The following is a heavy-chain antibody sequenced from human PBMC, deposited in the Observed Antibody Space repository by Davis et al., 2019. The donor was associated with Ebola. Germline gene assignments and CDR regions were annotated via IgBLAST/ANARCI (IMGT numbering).Heavy chain of an antibody. J-gene: IGHJ5*02. V-gene: IGHV3-30*04. CDR2: ISYDGSNK. D-gene: IGHD5-18*01. CDR3: ARARAMFT. Sequence: GGSLRLSCAASGFTFSSYAMHWVRQAPGKGLEWVAVISYDGSNKYYADSVKGRFTISRDNSKNTLYLQMNSLRAEDTAVYYCARARAMFTWGQGTLVTVSS. CDR1: GFTFSSYA.